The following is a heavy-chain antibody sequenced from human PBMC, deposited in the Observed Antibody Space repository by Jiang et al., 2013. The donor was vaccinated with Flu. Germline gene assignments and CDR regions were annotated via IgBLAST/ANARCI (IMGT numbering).Heavy chain of an antibody. CDR2: IYQSGST. J-gene: IGHJ3*02. V-gene: IGHV4-39*07. CDR3: ATITMMLFDAFDI. Sequence: VKPSETLSLTCTVSGGSINYYWGWIRQPPGKGLEWIGSIYQSGSTYYNPSLKSRVTISVDTSKNRFSLRLSSVTAADTAVYYCATITMMLFDAFDIWGQGTMVTVSS. D-gene: IGHD3-22*01. CDR1: GGSINYY.